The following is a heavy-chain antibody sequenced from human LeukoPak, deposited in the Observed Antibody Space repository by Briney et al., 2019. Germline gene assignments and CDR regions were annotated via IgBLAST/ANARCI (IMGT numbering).Heavy chain of an antibody. Sequence: SVKVSCKASGGTFSSYAISWVRQAPGQGLEWMGGIIPIFGTANYAQKFQGRVTITADESTSTAYMELSSLRSEDTAVYYCASCKIPRYYDSSGYSYYFDYWGQGTLVTVSS. CDR2: IIPIFGTA. CDR3: ASCKIPRYYDSSGYSYYFDY. J-gene: IGHJ4*02. V-gene: IGHV1-69*13. D-gene: IGHD3-22*01. CDR1: GGTFSSYA.